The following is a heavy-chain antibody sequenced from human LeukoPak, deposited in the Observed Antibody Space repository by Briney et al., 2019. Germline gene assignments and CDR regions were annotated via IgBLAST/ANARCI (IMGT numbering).Heavy chain of an antibody. V-gene: IGHV1-24*01. Sequence: ASVNVSCKVSGKTLSDLSIHWLRQPPGKGLEWLGGSDPEDGERIYAQMFQGRVTMTEDTSIDTAYMELSSLRSEDTAVYYCVTGFTTMAVDYFDYWGQGTLVTVSP. CDR3: VTGFTTMAVDYFDY. J-gene: IGHJ4*02. D-gene: IGHD5-18*01. CDR1: GKTLSDLS. CDR2: SDPEDGER.